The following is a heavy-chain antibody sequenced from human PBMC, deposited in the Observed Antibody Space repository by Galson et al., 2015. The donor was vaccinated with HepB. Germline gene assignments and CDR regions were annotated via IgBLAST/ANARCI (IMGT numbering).Heavy chain of an antibody. D-gene: IGHD3-16*01. CDR1: GFTFSDYY. Sequence: SLRLSCAASGFTFSDYYMSWIRQAPGKGLEWVSYISSSGSTIYYADSVKGRFTISRDNAKNSLYLQMNGLRAEDTAVYYCARALTPEDWFDPWGQGTLVTVSS. V-gene: IGHV3-11*01. J-gene: IGHJ5*02. CDR3: ARALTPEDWFDP. CDR2: ISSSGSTI.